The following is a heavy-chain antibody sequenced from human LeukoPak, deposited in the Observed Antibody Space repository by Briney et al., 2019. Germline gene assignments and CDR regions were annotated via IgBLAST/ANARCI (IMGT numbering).Heavy chain of an antibody. J-gene: IGHJ3*02. Sequence: GGSLRLSCVVSGFTFSSYAMSWVRQAPGKGLEWVSAISGSGGSTYYADSVKGRFTISRDNSKNTLYLQMNSLRAEDTAVYYCAKGGFLEWLYEAFDIWGQGTMVTVSS. CDR2: ISGSGGST. V-gene: IGHV3-23*01. D-gene: IGHD3-3*01. CDR3: AKGGFLEWLYEAFDI. CDR1: GFTFSSYA.